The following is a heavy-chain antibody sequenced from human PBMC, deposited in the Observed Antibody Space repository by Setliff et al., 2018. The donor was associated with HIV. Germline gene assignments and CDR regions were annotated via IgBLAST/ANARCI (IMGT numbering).Heavy chain of an antibody. Sequence: ASVKVSCKASGYSFTNHSIHWVRQAPGQRPEWMGWINAGNGDTKYSRKFQGRVTITRDTTATTEYVVLNSLKFDDTAIYYCARDPALRTGYYDYWGQGTLVTVSS. CDR1: GYSFTNHS. V-gene: IGHV1-3*01. D-gene: IGHD1-1*01. CDR3: ARDPALRTGYYDY. CDR2: INAGNGDT. J-gene: IGHJ4*02.